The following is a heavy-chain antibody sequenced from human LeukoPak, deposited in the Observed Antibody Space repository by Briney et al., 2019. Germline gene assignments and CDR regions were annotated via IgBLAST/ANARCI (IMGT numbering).Heavy chain of an antibody. V-gene: IGHV3-11*05. CDR1: GFTFSDYY. Sequence: PGGSLRLSCAASGFTFSDYYMSWIRQAPGKGLEWVSFISGSGCNTKYADSVKGRFTISRDNAKNSLYLQMNSLRAEDTAVYYCVRDSAHTVVVPAVIPPGLDNWFDPWGQGTLVTVSS. J-gene: IGHJ5*02. CDR2: ISGSGCNT. D-gene: IGHD2-2*01. CDR3: VRDSAHTVVVPAVIPPGLDNWFDP.